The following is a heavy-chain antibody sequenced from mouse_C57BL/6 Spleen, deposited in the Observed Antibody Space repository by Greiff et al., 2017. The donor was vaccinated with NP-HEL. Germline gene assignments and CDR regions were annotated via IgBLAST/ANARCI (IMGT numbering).Heavy chain of an antibody. CDR1: GYAFSSSW. J-gene: IGHJ2*01. V-gene: IGHV1-82*01. Sequence: QVQLKESGPELVKPGASVKISCKASGYAFSSSWMNWVKQRPGKGLEWIGRIYPGDGDTNYNGKFKGKATLTADKSSSTAYMQLSSLTSEDSAVYFCERAHYYGSTLFDYWGQGTTLTVSS. CDR2: IYPGDGDT. CDR3: ERAHYYGSTLFDY. D-gene: IGHD1-1*01.